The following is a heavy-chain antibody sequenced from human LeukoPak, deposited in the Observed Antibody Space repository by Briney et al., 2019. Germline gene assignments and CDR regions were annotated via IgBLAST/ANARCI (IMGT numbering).Heavy chain of an antibody. CDR3: TTDRPDY. J-gene: IGHJ4*02. Sequence: SGGSLRLSCAASGFTFSNTWLSWVRQAPGKGLEWVGRIKSKPDGGTTDDAAPVKGRFTISRDDSKNTLYLQINSLKTEDTAVYYCTTDRPDYWGRGTLVTVSS. V-gene: IGHV3-15*01. CDR1: GFTFSNTW. CDR2: IKSKPDGGTT.